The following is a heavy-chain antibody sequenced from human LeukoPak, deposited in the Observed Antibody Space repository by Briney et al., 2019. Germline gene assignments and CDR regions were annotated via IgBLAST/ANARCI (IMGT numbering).Heavy chain of an antibody. D-gene: IGHD6-19*01. J-gene: IGHJ3*01. Sequence: PGGSLRLSCAASGFTFSSYAMSWVRQAPGKGLEWVGRIKSKTDGGTTDYAAPVKGRFTISRDDSKNKLYLQMNSLKTEDTAVYYCTTDLISSGCHSVWGQGTMVTVSS. CDR2: IKSKTDGGTT. CDR3: TTDLISSGCHSV. CDR1: GFTFSSYA. V-gene: IGHV3-15*01.